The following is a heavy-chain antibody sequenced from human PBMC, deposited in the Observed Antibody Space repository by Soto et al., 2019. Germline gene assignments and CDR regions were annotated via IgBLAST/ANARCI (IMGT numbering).Heavy chain of an antibody. V-gene: IGHV3-30*09. D-gene: IGHD3-3*02. CDR2: ISYDGSNK. Sequence: PGGSLRLSCAASGFTFSSYAMHWVRQAPGKGLEWVAVISYDGSNKYYADSVKGRFAISRDKSKNHFSLKLTSVTAADTAVYYCAARHFWSGPWTDTRLDYWGQGTLVTVSS. CDR1: GFTFSSYA. CDR3: AARHFWSGPWTDTRLDY. J-gene: IGHJ4*02.